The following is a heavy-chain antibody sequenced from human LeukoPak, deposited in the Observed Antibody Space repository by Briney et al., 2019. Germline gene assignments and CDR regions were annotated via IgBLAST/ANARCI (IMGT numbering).Heavy chain of an antibody. V-gene: IGHV1-46*01. CDR3: ARGTIAAAGTSVWYFDL. J-gene: IGHJ2*01. Sequence: RASVKVSCKASGYTFTSYYMHWVRQAPGQGLEWMGIINPSGGSTSYAQKFQGRVTMTRDTSTSTVYMELSSLRSEDTAMYYCARGTIAAAGTSVWYFDLWGRGTLVTVSS. CDR1: GYTFTSYY. CDR2: INPSGGST. D-gene: IGHD6-13*01.